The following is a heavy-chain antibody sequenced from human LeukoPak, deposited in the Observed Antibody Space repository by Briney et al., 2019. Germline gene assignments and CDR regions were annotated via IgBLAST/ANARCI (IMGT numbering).Heavy chain of an antibody. J-gene: IGHJ4*02. D-gene: IGHD3-22*01. CDR2: ISGSAGNT. CDR1: GFTFNSYA. CDR3: AKGSYYDSSGSFYFDY. Sequence: GGSLRLSCAASGFTFNSYAMSWVRQAPGKGLEWISAISGSAGNTYYADSVKGRFTISRDNSKNTLYVQVNSLGTEDTAAYYCAKGSYYDSSGSFYFDYWGQGTLVTVS. V-gene: IGHV3-23*01.